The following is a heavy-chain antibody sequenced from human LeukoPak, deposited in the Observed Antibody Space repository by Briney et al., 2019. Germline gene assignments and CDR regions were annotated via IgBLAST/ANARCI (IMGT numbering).Heavy chain of an antibody. CDR1: GGSISSYY. CDR2: IYTSGST. Sequence: SETLSLTCTVSGGSISSYYWSWIRQPPGKGLEWIGYIYTSGSTNYNPSLKSRVTISVDTSKNQFSLKLSSVTAADTAVYYCARHEANRGYYDFWSGYYPGAFDIWGQGTMVTVSS. CDR3: ARHEANRGYYDFWSGYYPGAFDI. V-gene: IGHV4-4*09. J-gene: IGHJ3*02. D-gene: IGHD3-3*01.